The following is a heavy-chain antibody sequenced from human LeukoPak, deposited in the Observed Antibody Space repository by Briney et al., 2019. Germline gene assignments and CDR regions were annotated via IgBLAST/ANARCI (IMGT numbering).Heavy chain of an antibody. D-gene: IGHD2-2*01. CDR2: IIPIFGTA. Sequence: ASVKVSCKASGGTFSNYAISWVRQAPGQGLEWMGRIIPIFGTANYAQKFQGRVTITTDESTSTAYMELSSLRSEDTAVYYCARDRDCSSTSCYPSYFDYWGQGTLVTVSS. CDR3: ARDRDCSSTSCYPSYFDY. V-gene: IGHV1-69*05. J-gene: IGHJ4*02. CDR1: GGTFSNYA.